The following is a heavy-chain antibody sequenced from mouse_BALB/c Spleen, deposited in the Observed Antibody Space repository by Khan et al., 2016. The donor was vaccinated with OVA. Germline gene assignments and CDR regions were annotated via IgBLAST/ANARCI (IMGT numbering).Heavy chain of an antibody. CDR3: SRGGFSSFAY. D-gene: IGHD1-3*01. V-gene: IGHV1S81*02. Sequence: QVQLQQSGAELVKPGASVKLSCKAAGYTFTSYYIYWLKQRPGQGLEWIGEINPSDGGTNFNEKFKSKATLTVDRSSSTTYMQLSSLTSEDSADYYWSRGGFSSFAYWGQGTLVTVSA. J-gene: IGHJ3*01. CDR1: GYTFTSYY. CDR2: INPSDGGT.